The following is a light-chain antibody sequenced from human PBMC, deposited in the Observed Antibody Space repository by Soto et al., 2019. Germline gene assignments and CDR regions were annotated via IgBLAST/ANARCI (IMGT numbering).Light chain of an antibody. CDR2: GAS. J-gene: IGKJ4*01. Sequence: DIGLTQSPGTLSLSPGERATLSCRASQIISSTYLGWYQQKPGQAPRLLIYGASSRATGIPDRFSGSASGTEFTLTITSLQSEDFAVYYCQHYANWPLTFGGGTRVESK. V-gene: IGKV3-20*01. CDR1: QIISSTY. CDR3: QHYANWPLT.